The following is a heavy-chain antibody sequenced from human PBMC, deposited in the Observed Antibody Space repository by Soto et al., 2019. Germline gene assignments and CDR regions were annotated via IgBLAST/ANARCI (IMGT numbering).Heavy chain of an antibody. V-gene: IGHV3-23*01. CDR3: TKDRYFQWPTASNY. Sequence: EVQLLESGGDLVQPGGSLRLSCAASGFTFSNSAMTWVRQTPRKGLEWVSAISGSGSSTYYAFSVKGRFTISRDNSQTIEYLQMNSPRAEDPALDYCTKDRYFQWPTASNYWGPGTLVTGSS. CDR1: GFTFSNSA. J-gene: IGHJ4*02. CDR2: ISGSGSST. D-gene: IGHD6-19*01.